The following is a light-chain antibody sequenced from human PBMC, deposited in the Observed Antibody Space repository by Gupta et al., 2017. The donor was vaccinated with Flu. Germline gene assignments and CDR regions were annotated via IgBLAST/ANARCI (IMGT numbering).Light chain of an antibody. V-gene: IGKV1-39*01. CDR1: QSISNY. CDR3: QQSDSTPQVT. Sequence: DIQMTQSPSSLSASVGDRVTITCRASQSISNYLNWYQQKPGKAPKLLIYAASSLQSGVPSRFSGGGSGTDFTLTISTRQPEDFATYYCQQSDSTPQVTFGHGTKVNIK. CDR2: AAS. J-gene: IGKJ3*01.